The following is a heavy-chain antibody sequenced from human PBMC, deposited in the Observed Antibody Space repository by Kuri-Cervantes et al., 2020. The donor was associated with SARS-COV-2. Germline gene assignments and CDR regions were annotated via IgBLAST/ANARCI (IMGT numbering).Heavy chain of an antibody. Sequence: GSLRLSCAVYGGSFSDYSWSWIRQPPGKGLEWTGEINHSGRTNYNPSLKSRVTISVDTSKNQFSLKLSSVTAADTAVYYCAEHVYYYDSSGYRLGAFDIWGQGTMVTVSS. V-gene: IGHV4-34*01. CDR1: GGSFSDYS. CDR3: AEHVYYYDSSGYRLGAFDI. CDR2: INHSGRT. J-gene: IGHJ3*02. D-gene: IGHD3-22*01.